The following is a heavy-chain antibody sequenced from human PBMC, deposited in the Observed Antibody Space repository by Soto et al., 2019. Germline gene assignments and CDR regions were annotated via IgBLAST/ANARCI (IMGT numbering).Heavy chain of an antibody. D-gene: IGHD3-10*01. CDR3: ERARTMVRGVIKGYVWFDP. J-gene: IGHJ5*02. V-gene: IGHV4-4*02. Sequence: ETLSLTSSVSGGSISSSNWWSWVRQPPGKGLEWIGEIYHSGSTNCNPSLKSRVTISVDKSKNQFSLKLSSVAAADTAVYYCERARTMVRGVIKGYVWFDPWGQGTLVTVYS. CDR1: GGSISSSNW. CDR2: IYHSGST.